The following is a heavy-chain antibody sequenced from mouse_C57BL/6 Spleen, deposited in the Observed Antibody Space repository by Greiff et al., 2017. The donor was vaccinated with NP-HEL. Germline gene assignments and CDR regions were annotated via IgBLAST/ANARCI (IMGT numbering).Heavy chain of an antibody. CDR2: IYPGSGST. V-gene: IGHV1-55*01. CDR1: GYTFTSYW. J-gene: IGHJ3*01. CDR3: ARGGDSSGAWFAY. Sequence: VQLQQPGAELVKPGASVTMSCTASGYTFTSYWITWVKQRPGQGLEWIGDIYPGSGSTYYNAKFKSKATLTVDTSSSTDYMHLSSLTSDDSAVYYCARGGDSSGAWFAYWGQGTLVTVS. D-gene: IGHD3-2*02.